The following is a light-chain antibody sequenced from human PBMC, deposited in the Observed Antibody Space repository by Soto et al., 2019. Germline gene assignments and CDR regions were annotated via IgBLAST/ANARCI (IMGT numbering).Light chain of an antibody. J-gene: IGKJ1*01. CDR3: QQYGSPPPWT. Sequence: EIVLTQSPGTLSLSPGERVTLSCRASQSVTSSYLAWYQQKPGQAPRLLIYDASSRATGIPDRFSGSGSGTDFTLTISRLDPGDFAVYYCQQYGSPPPWTFGQGTKVDIK. CDR2: DAS. V-gene: IGKV3-20*01. CDR1: QSVTSSY.